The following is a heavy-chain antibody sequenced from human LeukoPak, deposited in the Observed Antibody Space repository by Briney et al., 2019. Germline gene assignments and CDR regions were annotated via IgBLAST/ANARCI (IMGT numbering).Heavy chain of an antibody. D-gene: IGHD6-13*01. CDR3: ARQVRAAAGPFDY. V-gene: IGHV4-30-4*08. Sequence: SETLSLTCTVSGGSISSGDYYWSWIRQPPGKGLEWIGYIYYSGSTYYNPSLKSRVTISVDTSKNQFSLKLSSVTAADTAVYYCARQVRAAAGPFDYWGQGSLVTVSS. CDR2: IYYSGST. J-gene: IGHJ4*02. CDR1: GGSISSGDYY.